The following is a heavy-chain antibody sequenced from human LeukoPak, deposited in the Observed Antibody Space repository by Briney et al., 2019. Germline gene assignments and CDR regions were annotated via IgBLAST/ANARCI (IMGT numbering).Heavy chain of an antibody. Sequence: SETLSLTCAVYGGSFSGYYWSWIRQPPGKGLEWIGEINHSGSTNYNPSLKSRVTISVDTSKDQFSLNLTSVTAADTAVYYCARLKCISTTCPSRYVMDVWGQGTTVTVSS. CDR3: ARLKCISTTCPSRYVMDV. CDR2: INHSGST. J-gene: IGHJ6*02. CDR1: GGSFSGYY. V-gene: IGHV4-34*01. D-gene: IGHD2-2*01.